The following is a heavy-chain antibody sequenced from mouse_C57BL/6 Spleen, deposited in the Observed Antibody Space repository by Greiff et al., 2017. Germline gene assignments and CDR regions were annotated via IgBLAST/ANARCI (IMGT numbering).Heavy chain of an antibody. J-gene: IGHJ4*01. V-gene: IGHV1-84*01. D-gene: IGHD2-4*01. CDR3: ARVRLRHAMDY. CDR2: IYPGSGDT. CDR1: GYTFTDYY. Sequence: QVQLQQSGPELVKPGASVKISCKASGYTFTDYYIHWVKPRPGQGLEWIGWIYPGSGDTKYNEKFKGKATLTVDTSSSTAYMQLSSLTSEDSAVYFCARVRLRHAMDYWGQGTSVTVSS.